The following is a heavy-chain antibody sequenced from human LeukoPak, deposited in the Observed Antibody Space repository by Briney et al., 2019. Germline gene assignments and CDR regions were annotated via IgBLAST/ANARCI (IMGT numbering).Heavy chain of an antibody. D-gene: IGHD3-9*01. CDR1: GFTFSSYG. J-gene: IGHJ6*02. Sequence: PGGSLRLSCAASGFTFSSYGMHWARQAPGKGLEWVAVISYDGSNKYYADSVKGRFTISRDNSKNTLYLQMNSLRAEDTAVYYCAKGPRLKLRYFDWLPGGPSSNDYYYGMDVWGQGTTVTVSS. V-gene: IGHV3-30*18. CDR3: AKGPRLKLRYFDWLPGGPSSNDYYYGMDV. CDR2: ISYDGSNK.